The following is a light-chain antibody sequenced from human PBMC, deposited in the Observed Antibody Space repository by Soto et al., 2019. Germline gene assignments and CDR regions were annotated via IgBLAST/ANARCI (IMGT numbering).Light chain of an antibody. CDR3: SSYTASSTSVI. V-gene: IGLV2-14*03. J-gene: IGLJ2*01. CDR1: SSDVGTYNY. CDR2: DVS. Sequence: QSALTQPASVSGSPGQSITISCTGTSSDVGTYNYVSWYQQHPGKAHKVMIYDVSNRPSGVSNRFSGSKSGNTASLTISGLQAEDEADYYCSSYTASSTSVIFGGGTKVTVL.